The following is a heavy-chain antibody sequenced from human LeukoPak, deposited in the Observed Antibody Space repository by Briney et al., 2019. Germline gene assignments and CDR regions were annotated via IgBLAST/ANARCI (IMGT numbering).Heavy chain of an antibody. Sequence: PGRSLRLSCAASGFTFSSYAMSWVRQAPGKGLEWVSAISGSDGSTYYADSAKGRFTISRDNSKNTLYLQMNSLRAEDTAVYYCAKEVHSSGWYFRDGMDVWGQGTTVTVSS. CDR3: AKEVHSSGWYFRDGMDV. D-gene: IGHD6-19*01. CDR2: ISGSDGST. V-gene: IGHV3-23*01. CDR1: GFTFSSYA. J-gene: IGHJ6*02.